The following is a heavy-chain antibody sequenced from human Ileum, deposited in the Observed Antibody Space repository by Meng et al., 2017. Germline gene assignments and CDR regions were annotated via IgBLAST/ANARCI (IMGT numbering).Heavy chain of an antibody. V-gene: IGHV4-61*01. CDR3: SRGVMTIADD. D-gene: IGHD4/OR15-4a*01. CDR1: GGSVSSGPYY. CDR2: IYDSGST. J-gene: IGHJ4*02. Sequence: VQLQQSGPGLVGPAETRALTCTVSGGSVSSGPYYWTLILHPPSKGLEWVGYIYDSGSTNYSPSLKSRVTISVDTSKNQFSLKLISVTAADTAVYYCSRGVMTIADDWGQGTLVTVSS.